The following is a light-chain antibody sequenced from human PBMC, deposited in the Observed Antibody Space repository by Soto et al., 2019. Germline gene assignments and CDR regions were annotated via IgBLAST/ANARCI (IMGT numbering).Light chain of an antibody. Sequence: SYELPQPPSVSVAPGKTATLTCGGDNIGSTRVHWYRQKPGQAPVLVIYYDRDRPSGIPERFSGSNSGNTATLTISRVEAGYEADYTCQVWDYSVEHPIVGTGTKVTAL. CDR2: YDR. J-gene: IGLJ1*01. V-gene: IGLV3-21*04. CDR1: NIGSTR. CDR3: QVWDYSVEHPI.